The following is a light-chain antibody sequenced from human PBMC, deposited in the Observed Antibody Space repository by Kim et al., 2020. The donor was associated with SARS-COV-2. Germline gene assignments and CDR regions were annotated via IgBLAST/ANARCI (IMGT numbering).Light chain of an antibody. V-gene: IGLV3-19*01. J-gene: IGLJ2*01. CDR3: NSRDSSGNHVV. CDR2: GKN. Sequence: SSELTQDPAMSVALGQTVRITCQGDSLRSYYATWYQQKPGQAPVVVIYGKNNRPSGIPDRVSGSSSGNTASLTITGAQAEDEADYYCNSRDSSGNHVVFG. CDR1: SLRSYY.